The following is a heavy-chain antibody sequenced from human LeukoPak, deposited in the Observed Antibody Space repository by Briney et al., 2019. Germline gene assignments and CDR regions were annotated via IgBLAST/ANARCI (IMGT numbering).Heavy chain of an antibody. Sequence: SETLSLTCTVSGGSISSYYWSWIRQPPGKGLEWIGYIYYSGSTNYNPSLKSRVTTSVDTSKNQFSLKLSSVTAADTAVYYCARGTGSSSWYLFDYWGQGTLVTVSS. CDR1: GGSISSYY. D-gene: IGHD6-13*01. V-gene: IGHV4-59*01. CDR3: ARGTGSSSWYLFDY. J-gene: IGHJ4*02. CDR2: IYYSGST.